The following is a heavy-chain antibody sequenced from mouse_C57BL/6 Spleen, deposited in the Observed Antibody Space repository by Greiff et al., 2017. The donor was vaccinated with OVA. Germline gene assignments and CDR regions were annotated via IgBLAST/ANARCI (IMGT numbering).Heavy chain of an antibody. CDR2: IHPNSGST. D-gene: IGHD2-3*01. CDR1: GYTFTSYW. Sequence: QVQLQQPGAELVKPGASVKLSCKASGYTFTSYWMHWVKQRPGQGLEWIGMIHPNSGSTNYNEKFKSKATLTVDKSSSTAYMQLSSLTSEDSAVYYCERPPRDGYYLDCWGQGTTLTVSS. V-gene: IGHV1-64*01. CDR3: ERPPRDGYYLDC. J-gene: IGHJ2*01.